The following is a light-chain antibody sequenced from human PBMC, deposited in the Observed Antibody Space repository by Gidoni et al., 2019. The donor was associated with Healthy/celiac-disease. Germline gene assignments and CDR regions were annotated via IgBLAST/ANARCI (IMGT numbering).Light chain of an antibody. CDR1: QSISSY. J-gene: IGKJ2*01. CDR3: QQSYSTPF. V-gene: IGKV1-39*01. Sequence: DIQMTQSPSSLSASVGDRVTITCRASQSISSYLNWYQQKPGKAPKHLIYAESSLQSGVPSRFSGSGSGTDFTLTISSLQPEDFATYYCQQSYSTPFFGQGTKLEIK. CDR2: AES.